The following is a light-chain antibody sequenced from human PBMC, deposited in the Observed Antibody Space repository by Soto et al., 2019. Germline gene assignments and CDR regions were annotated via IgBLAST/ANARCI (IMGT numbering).Light chain of an antibody. CDR2: DVS. Sequence: QSALTQPASVSGSPGQSITISCTGTSSDVGGYNYVSWYQRHPGKAPKLMIYDVSHRPSGVSNRFSGSKSGNTASLTISGLQAEDEADYYCSSYTSSSLYVFGTGTKLTVL. CDR3: SSYTSSSLYV. CDR1: SSDVGGYNY. J-gene: IGLJ1*01. V-gene: IGLV2-14*01.